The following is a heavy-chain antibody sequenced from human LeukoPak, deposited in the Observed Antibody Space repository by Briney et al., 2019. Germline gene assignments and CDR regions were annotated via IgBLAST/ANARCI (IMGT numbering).Heavy chain of an antibody. J-gene: IGHJ3*02. CDR3: ARTIAGDIVVVVAAAPPYDAFDI. Sequence: PGGSLRLSCTVSGFTVSSNSMSWVRQAPGKGLEWVSSISSSSSYIYYADSVKGRFTISRDNAKNSLYLQMNSLRAEDTAVYYCARTIAGDIVVVVAAAPPYDAFDIWGQGTMVTVSS. D-gene: IGHD2-15*01. V-gene: IGHV3-21*01. CDR2: ISSSSSYI. CDR1: GFTVSSNS.